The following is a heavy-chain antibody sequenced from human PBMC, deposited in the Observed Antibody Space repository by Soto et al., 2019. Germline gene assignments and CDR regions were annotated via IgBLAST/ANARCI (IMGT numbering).Heavy chain of an antibody. V-gene: IGHV3-9*01. CDR3: AKDREYDSSGYYYGTDAFDI. CDR1: GFTFDDYA. D-gene: IGHD3-22*01. CDR2: ISWNSGSI. Sequence: PGGSLRLSCAASGFTFDDYAMHWVRQAPGKGLEWVSGISWNSGSIGYADSVKGRFTISRDNAKNSLYLQMNSLRAEDTALYHCAKDREYDSSGYYYGTDAFDIWGQGTMVTVSS. J-gene: IGHJ3*02.